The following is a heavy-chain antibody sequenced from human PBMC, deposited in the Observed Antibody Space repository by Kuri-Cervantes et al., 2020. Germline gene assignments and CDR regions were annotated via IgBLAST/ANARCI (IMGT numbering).Heavy chain of an antibody. Sequence: GGSLRLSCAASGVTVSSNYMSWVRQAPGVGLEWVLMIYSDGSTYYTDSVKGRFTISRDNSKNTLFLQMNSLRAEDTAVYYCARWSGTYYDYWGQGTLVTVSS. CDR2: IYSDGST. V-gene: IGHV3-53*01. CDR1: GVTVSSNY. J-gene: IGHJ4*02. CDR3: ARWSGTYYDY. D-gene: IGHD3-3*01.